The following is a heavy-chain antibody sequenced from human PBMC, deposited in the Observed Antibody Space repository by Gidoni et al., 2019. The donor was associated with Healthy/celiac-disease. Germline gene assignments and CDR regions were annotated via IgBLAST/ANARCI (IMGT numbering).Heavy chain of an antibody. J-gene: IGHJ4*02. CDR3: AKDQQQLAEGLGDY. Sequence: QVQLVESGGGVVQPGGSLRLSGAATGFAFSSYGMHWVRQAPGKGLEWVAVISYDGSNKYYADSVKGRFTISRDNSKNTLYLQMNSLRAEDTAVYYCAKDQQQLAEGLGDYWGQGTLVTVSS. CDR1: GFAFSSYG. CDR2: ISYDGSNK. V-gene: IGHV3-30*18. D-gene: IGHD6-13*01.